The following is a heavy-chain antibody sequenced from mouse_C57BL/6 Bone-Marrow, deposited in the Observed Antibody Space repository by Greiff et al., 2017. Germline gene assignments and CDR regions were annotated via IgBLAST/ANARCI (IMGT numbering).Heavy chain of an antibody. J-gene: IGHJ2*01. Sequence: DVMLVESGGDLVKPGGSLKLSCAASGFTFSSYGMPWVRQTPDKRLEWVATISSGGSYTYYPDSVKGRFTISRDNAKNTRYLQMSSLKSEETAMYYCATYYYGRNYWGQGTTRTVSS. CDR3: ATYYYGRNY. CDR1: GFTFSSYG. D-gene: IGHD1-1*01. CDR2: ISSGGSYT. V-gene: IGHV5-6*02.